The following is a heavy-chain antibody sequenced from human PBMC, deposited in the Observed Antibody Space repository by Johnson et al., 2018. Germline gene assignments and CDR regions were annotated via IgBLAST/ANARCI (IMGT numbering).Heavy chain of an antibody. Sequence: EVQLVESGGGLVEPGGSLRLSCAASGFTFSSYGMNWVRQAPGKGLELVSCISSSSGFIYYADSVKGRVTISRDNAKNSLYLQRNSLRAEDTAVYYCARDTSSDGGYHYYMDVWGKGTTVFVSS. CDR2: ISSSSGFI. CDR3: ARDTSSDGGYHYYMDV. CDR1: GFTFSSYG. V-gene: IGHV3-21*06. J-gene: IGHJ6*03. D-gene: IGHD6-25*01.